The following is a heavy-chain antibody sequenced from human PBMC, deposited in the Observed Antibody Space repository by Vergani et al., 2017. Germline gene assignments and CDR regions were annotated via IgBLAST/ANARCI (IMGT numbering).Heavy chain of an antibody. CDR2: SYYSGST. Sequence: QVQLQESGRGLVKPSETLSITCTVSGGSLSSYYWSWIRQPPGKGLEWIGYSYYSGSTNYNPSLKSRVTISVDTSKNQFSLKLSSVTAADTAVYYCARNPYCGGDCYSDAFDIWGQGTMVTVSS. CDR3: ARNPYCGGDCYSDAFDI. V-gene: IGHV4-59*01. D-gene: IGHD2-21*02. J-gene: IGHJ3*02. CDR1: GGSLSSYY.